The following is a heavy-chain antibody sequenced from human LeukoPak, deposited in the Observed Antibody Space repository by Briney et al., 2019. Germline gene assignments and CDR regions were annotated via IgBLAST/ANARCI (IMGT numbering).Heavy chain of an antibody. CDR1: GFTFRNYW. J-gene: IGHJ4*02. V-gene: IGHV3-7*04. Sequence: PGGPLRLSCAASGFTFRNYWMTWVRQAPGKGLEWVANIKQDGNEKYYVDSVKGRFTISRDNAKNSLYLQMNSLRAEDTAVYYCAREYFYGSGSYYNGYWGQGALVTVSS. D-gene: IGHD3-10*01. CDR2: IKQDGNEK. CDR3: AREYFYGSGSYYNGY.